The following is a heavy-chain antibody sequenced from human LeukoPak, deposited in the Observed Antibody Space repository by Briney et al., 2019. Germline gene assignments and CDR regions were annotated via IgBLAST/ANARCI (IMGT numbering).Heavy chain of an antibody. CDR2: IYYSGST. D-gene: IGHD3-10*01. CDR1: GGSISSSSYY. V-gene: IGHV4-39*07. J-gene: IGHJ4*02. CDR3: ARGGNTYYYGSGSYRSGGYFDY. Sequence: SETLSLTCTVSGGSISSSSYYWGWIRQPPGKGLEWIGSIYYSGSTYYNPSLKSRVTISVDTSKNQFSLKLSSVTAADTAVYYCARGGNTYYYGSGSYRSGGYFDYWGQGTLVTVSS.